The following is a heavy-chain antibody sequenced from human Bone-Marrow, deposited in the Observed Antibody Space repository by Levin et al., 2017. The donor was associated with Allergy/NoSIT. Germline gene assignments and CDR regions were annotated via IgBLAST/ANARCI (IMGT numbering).Heavy chain of an antibody. CDR1: GFSFRSYG. D-gene: IGHD3-22*01. V-gene: IGHV3-48*03. Sequence: PGGSLRLSCAASGFSFRSYGMNWVRQAPGKGLEWVSYITSTGSTTYYADSVKGRFTISRDNAKDSLYLQMTSLRVEDTAFYYCARGNYYEARADYWGQGSLVTVSS. J-gene: IGHJ4*02. CDR3: ARGNYYEARADY. CDR2: ITSTGSTT.